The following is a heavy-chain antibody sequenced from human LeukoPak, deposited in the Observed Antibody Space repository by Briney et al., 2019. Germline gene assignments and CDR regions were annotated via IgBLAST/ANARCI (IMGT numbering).Heavy chain of an antibody. V-gene: IGHV4-4*07. D-gene: IGHD3-16*01. Sequence: SETLSLTCTVSGGSISSYYWSWIRQPAGKGLEWIGRIYTSGNTNYNPSLKSRVTMSVDTSKNQFSLKLSSVTAADTAVYYCARGGRWATGDAFDIWGQGTMVTVSS. CDR1: GGSISSYY. J-gene: IGHJ3*02. CDR2: IYTSGNT. CDR3: ARGGRWATGDAFDI.